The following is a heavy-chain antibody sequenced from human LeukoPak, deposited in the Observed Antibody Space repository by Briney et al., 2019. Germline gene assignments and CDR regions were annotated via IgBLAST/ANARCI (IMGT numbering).Heavy chain of an antibody. CDR1: GGSFSGYY. V-gene: IGHV4-34*01. D-gene: IGHD3-22*01. J-gene: IGHJ4*02. Sequence: SETLSLTCAVYGGSFSGYYWSWIRQPPGKGLEWIGEINHSGSTNYNPSLKSRVTISVDTSKNQFSLKLSSVTAADTAVYYCARGRGYYQDYWGQGTLVTVSS. CDR3: ARGRGYYQDY. CDR2: INHSGST.